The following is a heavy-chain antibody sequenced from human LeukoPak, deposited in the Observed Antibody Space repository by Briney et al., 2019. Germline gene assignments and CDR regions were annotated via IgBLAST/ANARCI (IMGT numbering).Heavy chain of an antibody. CDR3: TRDPEEVTTLDY. CDR1: GYTFTSYG. CDR2: INGNSGDT. V-gene: IGHV1-2*02. D-gene: IGHD4-17*01. J-gene: IGHJ4*02. Sequence: ASVKVSCKASGYTFTSYGISWVRQPPGQGLAGVGWINGNSGDTNYAQKFQGRVALTRDTSISTAYMELSGLNSDDTAVYYCTRDPEEVTTLDYWGQGTLVTVSS.